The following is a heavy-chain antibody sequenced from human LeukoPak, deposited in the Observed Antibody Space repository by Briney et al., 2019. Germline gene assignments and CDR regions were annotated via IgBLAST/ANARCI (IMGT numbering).Heavy chain of an antibody. Sequence: ASVKVSCKASGGTFSSYAISWVRQAPGQGLEWMGGIIPIFGTANYAQKFQGRVTITADKSTSTAYMELSSLRSEDTAVYYCARESNYDKRYFQHWGQGTLVTVSS. V-gene: IGHV1-69*06. CDR2: IIPIFGTA. J-gene: IGHJ1*01. CDR1: GGTFSSYA. D-gene: IGHD3-9*01. CDR3: ARESNYDKRYFQH.